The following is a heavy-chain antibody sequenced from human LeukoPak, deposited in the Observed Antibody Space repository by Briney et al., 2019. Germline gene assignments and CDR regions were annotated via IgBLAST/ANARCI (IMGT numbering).Heavy chain of an antibody. CDR3: ARHTDAYSNSHNWFDP. D-gene: IGHD6-6*01. Sequence: SETLSLTCTVSGASISSSSYYWGWIRQPPGKGLEWLGSIYYTGSTYYNPSLKSRVTISVDTSKNQFSLNLSSVTAADTAVYYCARHTDAYSNSHNWFDPWGQGTLVTVSS. CDR2: IYYTGST. V-gene: IGHV4-39*01. CDR1: GASISSSSYY. J-gene: IGHJ5*02.